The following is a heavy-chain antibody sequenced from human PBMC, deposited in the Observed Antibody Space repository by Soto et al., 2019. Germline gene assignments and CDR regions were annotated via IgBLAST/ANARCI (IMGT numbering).Heavy chain of an antibody. D-gene: IGHD3-10*01. V-gene: IGHV3-23*01. J-gene: IGHJ4*02. CDR3: AKGENDYYGSGTYFDS. CDR2: ISASGRTT. Sequence: EVQLLESGGGLVKPGGSLRLSCAASGFTFSSDAMSWVRQAPGKGLEWVSGISASGRTTYYADSVKGRFIISIDNSNNTRFLQMNRLRAEDTAIYYCAKGENDYYGSGTYFDSWGQGTLVPVSS. CDR1: GFTFSSDA.